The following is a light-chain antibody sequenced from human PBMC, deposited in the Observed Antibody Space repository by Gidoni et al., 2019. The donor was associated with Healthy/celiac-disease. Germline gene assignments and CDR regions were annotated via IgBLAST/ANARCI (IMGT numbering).Light chain of an antibody. CDR2: WAS. Sequence: DIVMTQSPESLAVSLGERATINCKSSQSVLYSSNNKNYLAWYQQKPGQPPKLLIYWASTRESGVPDRFSGSGSGTDFTLTISSLQAEDVAVYYCQQYYSTPLLTFGGXTKVEIK. CDR1: QSVLYSSNNKNY. V-gene: IGKV4-1*01. CDR3: QQYYSTPLLT. J-gene: IGKJ4*01.